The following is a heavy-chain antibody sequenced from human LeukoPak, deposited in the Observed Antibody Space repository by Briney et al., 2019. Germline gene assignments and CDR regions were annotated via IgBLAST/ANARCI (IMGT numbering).Heavy chain of an antibody. D-gene: IGHD5-12*01. CDR1: GGSISSYY. CDR2: IYYSGST. J-gene: IGHJ4*02. V-gene: IGHV4-59*01. CDR3: ARGGYSGYDPFDY. Sequence: SETLSLTCTVSGGSISSYYWSWIRQPPGKGLEWIGYIYYSGSTNYNPSLKSRVTLSLDTSKNQSSLKLSSVTAADTAVYYCARGGYSGYDPFDYWGQGTLVTVSS.